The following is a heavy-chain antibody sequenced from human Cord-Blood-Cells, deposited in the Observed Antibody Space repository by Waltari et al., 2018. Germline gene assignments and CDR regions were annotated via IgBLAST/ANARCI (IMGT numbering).Heavy chain of an antibody. Sequence: EVQLVESGGGLVQPGGSLRLSCAASGFTFSSYWMHWVRQAPGKGLVCVSRINSDGSSTSYADSVKGRFTISRDNAKNTLYLQMNSLKAEDTAVYYCARANYDIVTGPWGQGTLVTVSS. J-gene: IGHJ5*02. CDR1: GFTFSSYW. CDR2: INSDGSST. V-gene: IGHV3-74*01. D-gene: IGHD3-9*01. CDR3: ARANYDIVTGP.